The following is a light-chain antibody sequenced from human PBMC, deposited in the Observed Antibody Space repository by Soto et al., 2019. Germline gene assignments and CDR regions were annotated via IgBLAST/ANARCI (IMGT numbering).Light chain of an antibody. J-gene: IGKJ1*01. Sequence: DIQMTQSPSSLSASVGDRVTITCRASQSISTYLNWYQQKPGKAPKLLIYAASSLQGGVPSRFSGSGSGTDFALTISSLQPEDFATYYCQQSYSTQWTCGQGPKVQIK. V-gene: IGKV1-39*01. CDR2: AAS. CDR1: QSISTY. CDR3: QQSYSTQWT.